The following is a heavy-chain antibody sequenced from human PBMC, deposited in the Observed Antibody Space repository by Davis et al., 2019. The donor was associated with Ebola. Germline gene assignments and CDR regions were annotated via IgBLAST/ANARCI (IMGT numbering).Heavy chain of an antibody. CDR3: AREATGYSSRYYYYYYYGMDV. CDR2: MNPNSGNT. J-gene: IGHJ6*02. Sequence: ASVKVSCKASGYTFTSYDLNWVRQATGQGPEWVGWMNPNSGNTGYAQKFQGRVTMTRNTSISTADMELSSLRSEDTAVYYCAREATGYSSRYYYYYYYGMDVWGQGTTVTVSS. CDR1: GYTFTSYD. D-gene: IGHD6-25*01. V-gene: IGHV1-8*01.